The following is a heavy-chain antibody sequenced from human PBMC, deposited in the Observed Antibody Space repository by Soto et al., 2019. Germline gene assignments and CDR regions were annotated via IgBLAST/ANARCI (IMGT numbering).Heavy chain of an antibody. CDR2: ISYDGSNK. CDR3: AQARIATIVY. D-gene: IGHD6-13*01. Sequence: SGGSLRLSCAASGFTFSSYGMHWVRQAPGKGLEWVAVISYDGSNKYYADSVKGRFTISRDNSKDTLYLQMNSLRAEDTAVYYCAQARIATIVYRGQGTLVTVFS. V-gene: IGHV3-30*18. J-gene: IGHJ4*02. CDR1: GFTFSSYG.